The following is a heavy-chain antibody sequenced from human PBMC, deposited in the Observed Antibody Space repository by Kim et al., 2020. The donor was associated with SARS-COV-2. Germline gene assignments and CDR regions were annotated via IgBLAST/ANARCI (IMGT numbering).Heavy chain of an antibody. CDR3: AKDRSNYYGMDV. Sequence: GGSLILSCAASGFTFSSYGMHWVRQAPGKGLEWVAVISYDGSNKYYADSVKGRFTISRDNSKNTLYLQMNSLRAEDTAVYYCAKDRSNYYGMDVWGQGTTVTVSS. CDR1: GFTFSSYG. V-gene: IGHV3-30*18. CDR2: ISYDGSNK. J-gene: IGHJ6*02. D-gene: IGHD2-2*01.